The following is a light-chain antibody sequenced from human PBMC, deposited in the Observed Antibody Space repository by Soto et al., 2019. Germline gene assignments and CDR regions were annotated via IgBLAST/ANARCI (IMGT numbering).Light chain of an antibody. CDR3: SSYTSTNTLV. CDR2: GVS. V-gene: IGLV2-14*01. J-gene: IGLJ2*01. CDR1: SSDVGDYHY. Sequence: QSVLTQPASVSGSPGQSITISCTGTSSDVGDYHYVSWYQQHPGKAPKLIIYGVSNRPSGISNRFSGSKSGNTASLTISGLQAEDEADYYCSSYTSTNTLVFGGGTKLTVL.